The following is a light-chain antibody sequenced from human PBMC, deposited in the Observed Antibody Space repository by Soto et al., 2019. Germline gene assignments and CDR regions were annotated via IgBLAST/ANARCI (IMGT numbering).Light chain of an antibody. Sequence: DIQMTQSPSSVSASVGDRVTITCRASQGISNWLAWYQQKAGKAPKLLIYATSTLQSGVPSRFRGSGSATEFTLTIRSLQPEDGGTYYCPQANSFPYTFGQGTKLEIK. CDR1: QGISNW. CDR2: ATS. CDR3: PQANSFPYT. J-gene: IGKJ2*01. V-gene: IGKV1-12*01.